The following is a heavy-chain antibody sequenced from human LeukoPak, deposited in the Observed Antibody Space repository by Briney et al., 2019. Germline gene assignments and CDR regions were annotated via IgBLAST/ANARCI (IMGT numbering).Heavy chain of an antibody. CDR2: IYSGGST. D-gene: IGHD2-15*01. V-gene: IGHV3-53*01. J-gene: IGHJ4*02. CDR1: GFTFSSYS. Sequence: GGSLRLSCAASGFTFSSYSMNWVRQAPGKGLEWVSVIYSGGSTYYADSVKGRFTISRDNSKNTLYLQMNSLRAEDTAVYYCARDLGRPRSDYWGQGTLVTVSS. CDR3: ARDLGRPRSDY.